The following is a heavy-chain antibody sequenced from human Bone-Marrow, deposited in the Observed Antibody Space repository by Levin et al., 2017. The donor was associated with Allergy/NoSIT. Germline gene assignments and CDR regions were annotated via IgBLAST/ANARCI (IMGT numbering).Heavy chain of an antibody. CDR1: GFTVSSNY. V-gene: IGHV3-66*01. J-gene: IGHJ6*02. Sequence: GGSLRLSCAASGFTVSSNYMSWVRQAPGKGLEWVSVIYSGGSTYYADSVKGRFTISRDNSKNTLYLQMNSLRAEDTAVYYCARVPERQFYYYGMDVWGQGTTVTVSS. CDR2: IYSGGST. D-gene: IGHD1-1*01. CDR3: ARVPERQFYYYGMDV.